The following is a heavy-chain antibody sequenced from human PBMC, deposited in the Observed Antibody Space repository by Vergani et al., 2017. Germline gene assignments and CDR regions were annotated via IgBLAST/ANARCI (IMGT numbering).Heavy chain of an antibody. CDR3: ARDGGGVVVAAVDP. V-gene: IGHV1-2*02. J-gene: IGHJ5*02. Sequence: QVQLVQSGAEVKKPGASVKVSCKASGYTFTGYYMHWVRQAPGQGRGWMGWINPNSGGTNYAQKFQGRVTITRGTSISTAYMELSRLRSDDTAVYYCARDGGGVVVAAVDPWGQGTLVTVSS. CDR1: GYTFTGYY. CDR2: INPNSGGT. D-gene: IGHD2-15*01.